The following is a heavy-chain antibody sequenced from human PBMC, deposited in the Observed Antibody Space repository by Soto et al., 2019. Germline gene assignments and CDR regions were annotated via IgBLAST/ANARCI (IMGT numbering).Heavy chain of an antibody. Sequence: GGSLRLSCAASGFTFSSYGMHWVRQAPGKGLEWVAVISYDGSNKYYADSVKGRFTISRDNSKNTLNLYVNSLRAEDTAVYYCAKERYSSSLYYFDYWGQGTLVTVSS. V-gene: IGHV3-30*18. CDR3: AKERYSSSLYYFDY. J-gene: IGHJ4*02. D-gene: IGHD6-6*01. CDR2: ISYDGSNK. CDR1: GFTFSSYG.